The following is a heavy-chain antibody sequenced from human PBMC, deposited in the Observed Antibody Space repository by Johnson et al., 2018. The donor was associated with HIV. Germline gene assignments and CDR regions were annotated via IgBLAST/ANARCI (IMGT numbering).Heavy chain of an antibody. D-gene: IGHD3-3*01. CDR3: ARERDLDAFDI. J-gene: IGHJ3*02. V-gene: IGHV3-7*01. CDR1: GFTFSSYW. Sequence: VQLVESGGGLVQPGGSLRLSCAASGFTFSSYWMSWVRQAPGKGLEWVANIKQDGSEKYYVDAVKGRFTISRDNAKNSLYLQMNSLRAEDTAVYYCARERDLDAFDIWGQGTMVTVSS. CDR2: IKQDGSEK.